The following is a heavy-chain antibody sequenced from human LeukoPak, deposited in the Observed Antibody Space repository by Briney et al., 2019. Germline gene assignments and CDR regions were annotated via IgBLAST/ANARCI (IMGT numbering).Heavy chain of an antibody. D-gene: IGHD4-23*01. Sequence: GGSLRLSCAASGFTFSTYAMSWVRQAPGKGLEWVSVIRGSGGSTYYADSVKGRFTISRGNSKNTLYLQMNSLRAEDTAVYYCAKGTTTLVVTKIDYWGQGTLVTVSS. CDR1: GFTFSTYA. J-gene: IGHJ4*02. V-gene: IGHV3-23*01. CDR2: IRGSGGST. CDR3: AKGTTTLVVTKIDY.